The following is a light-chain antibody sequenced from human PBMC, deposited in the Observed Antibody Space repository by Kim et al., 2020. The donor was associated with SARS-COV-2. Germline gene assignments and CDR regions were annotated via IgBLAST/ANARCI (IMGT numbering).Light chain of an antibody. Sequence: DIVMTQSPDSLAVSLGERATINCKSSQSVFYIRNGKEYLAWYQQKPGQPPKLLIYWASTRESGVPDRFSGSGSGTDFTLTISSLQAEDLALYYCQQYYASPPTFGQGTKVDIK. CDR1: QSVFYIRNGKEY. CDR2: WAS. J-gene: IGKJ1*01. CDR3: QQYYASPPT. V-gene: IGKV4-1*01.